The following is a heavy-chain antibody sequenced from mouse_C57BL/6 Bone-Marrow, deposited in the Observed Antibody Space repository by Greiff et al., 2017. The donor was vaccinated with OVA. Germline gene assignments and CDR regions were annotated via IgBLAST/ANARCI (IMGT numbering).Heavy chain of an antibody. V-gene: IGHV1-82*01. J-gene: IGHJ3*01. CDR2: IYPGDGDP. CDR3: ARKGDYYGSRSWFAY. Sequence: VQLQQSGPELVKPGASVKISCKASGYAFSSSWMNWVKQRPGKGLEWIGRIYPGDGDPNYNGKFKGKATLTADKSSSTAYMQLSSLTSEDSAVYFCARKGDYYGSRSWFAYWGQGTLVTVSA. CDR1: GYAFSSSW. D-gene: IGHD1-1*01.